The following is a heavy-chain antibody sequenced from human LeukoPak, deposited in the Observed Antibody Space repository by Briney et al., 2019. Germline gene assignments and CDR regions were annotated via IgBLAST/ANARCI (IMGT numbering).Heavy chain of an antibody. CDR2: IYPSSGAT. Sequence: ASVKVSCKASGYTFTAYYMHWVRQALGQGLEWMGWIYPSSGATQYAQKFQGRVTMTRDTSITTAYMELSGLRSDDTAVYYCVGVTYSAYDDFDNWGQGTLVTVSS. V-gene: IGHV1-2*02. CDR1: GYTFTAYY. J-gene: IGHJ4*02. D-gene: IGHD5-12*01. CDR3: VGVTYSAYDDFDN.